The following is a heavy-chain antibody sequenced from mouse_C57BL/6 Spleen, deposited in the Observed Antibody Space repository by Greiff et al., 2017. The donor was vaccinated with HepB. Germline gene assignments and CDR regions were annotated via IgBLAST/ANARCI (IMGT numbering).Heavy chain of an antibody. J-gene: IGHJ1*03. Sequence: EVQLQPSGPELVKPGASVKISCKASGYSFTDYNMNWVKQSNGKSLEWIGVINPNYGTTSYNQKFKGKATLTVDQSSSTAYMQLNSLTSEDSAVYYCARLGSYDYNWYFDVWGTGTTVTVSS. CDR1: GYSFTDYN. D-gene: IGHD2-4*01. CDR3: ARLGSYDYNWYFDV. CDR2: INPNYGTT. V-gene: IGHV1-39*01.